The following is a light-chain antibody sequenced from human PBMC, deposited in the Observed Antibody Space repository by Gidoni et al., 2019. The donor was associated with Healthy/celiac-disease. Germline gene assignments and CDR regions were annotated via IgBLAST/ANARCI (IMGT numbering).Light chain of an antibody. CDR1: QSISIY. CDR2: APS. J-gene: IGKJ4*01. CDR3: QQSYSTSPT. Sequence: DIQMPQSPSSLSASVGDRVTVTCRASQSISIYLNWYQQKPGKAPQLLIYAPSSLQSGVPSRFSGSGSGTDFTLTISSLQPEDFATYYCQQSYSTSPTFGGGTKVEI. V-gene: IGKV1-39*01.